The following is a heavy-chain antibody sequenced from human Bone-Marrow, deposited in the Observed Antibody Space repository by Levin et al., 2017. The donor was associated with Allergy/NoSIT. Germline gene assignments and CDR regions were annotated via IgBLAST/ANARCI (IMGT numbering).Heavy chain of an antibody. J-gene: IGHJ4*02. V-gene: IGHV3-15*01. CDR3: TADLRN. CDR2: IKSKTDGGTT. Sequence: LSLTCAGSGFTFINAWMSWVRQAPGKGLEWVGRIKSKTDGGTTNYAAPVKGRFTISRDDSTNMLNLQMNSLKTEDTGVYYCTADLRNWGQGTLVTVSS. CDR1: GFTFINAW.